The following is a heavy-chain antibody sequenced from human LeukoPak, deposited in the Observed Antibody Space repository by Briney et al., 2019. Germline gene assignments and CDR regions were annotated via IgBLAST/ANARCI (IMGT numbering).Heavy chain of an antibody. CDR2: ISAYTGNT. CDR3: ARAPMDSSGYYPNDAFDI. J-gene: IGHJ3*02. V-gene: IGHV1-18*03. Sequence: GASVKVSGKASGYTFSTYGISWVRQAPGQGLEWMGWISAYTGNTNYAQNLQGRVTMTTDTSTSTAYMELRSLRSDDMAVYYCARAPMDSSGYYPNDAFDIWGQGTMVTVSS. CDR1: GYTFSTYG. D-gene: IGHD3-22*01.